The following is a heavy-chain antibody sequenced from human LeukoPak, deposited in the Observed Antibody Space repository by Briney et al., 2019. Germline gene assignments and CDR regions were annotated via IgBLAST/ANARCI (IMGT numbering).Heavy chain of an antibody. CDR1: RYTFTYYV. J-gene: IGHJ4*02. CDR2: INAYNGNT. V-gene: IGHV1-18*01. Sequence: ASVKVSCKPSRYTFTYYVISWVRQAPGQGLEWMGWINAYNGNTNDAQKFQGRVTMTTDTPTSTAYMELRSLRSDDTAVYYCARGDKPYDYWGQGTLVSVSS. CDR3: ARGDKPYDY.